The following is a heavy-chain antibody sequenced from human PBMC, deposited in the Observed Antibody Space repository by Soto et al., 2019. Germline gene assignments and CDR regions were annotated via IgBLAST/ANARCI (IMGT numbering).Heavy chain of an antibody. CDR3: ARALDSSGLHDAFDI. CDR2: IYSGGST. J-gene: IGHJ3*02. CDR1: GFTVSSNY. V-gene: IGHV3-66*01. D-gene: IGHD3-22*01. Sequence: GGSLRLSCAASGFTVSSNYMSWVRQAPGKGLEWVSVIYSGGSTYYADSVKGRFTISRDNSKNTLYLQMNSLRAEDTAVYYCARALDSSGLHDAFDIWGQGTMVTVSS.